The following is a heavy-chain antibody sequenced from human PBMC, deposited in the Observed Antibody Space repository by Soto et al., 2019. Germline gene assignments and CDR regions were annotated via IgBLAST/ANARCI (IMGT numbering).Heavy chain of an antibody. Sequence: SETLSLTCTVSGGSISSYYWSWIRQPPGKGLEWIGYIYYSGNTYYNPSLKSRVSISVDTSNNQFSLKLSSVTAADTAVYYCSRGILVWGQGALVTVSS. CDR2: IYYSGNT. CDR3: SRGILV. V-gene: IGHV4-59*06. CDR1: GGSISSYY. D-gene: IGHD3-16*01. J-gene: IGHJ4*02.